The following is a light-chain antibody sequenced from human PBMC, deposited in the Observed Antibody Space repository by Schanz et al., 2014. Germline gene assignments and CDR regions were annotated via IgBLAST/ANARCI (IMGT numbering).Light chain of an antibody. Sequence: GDRVTITCRASQSISSHLNWYQQKPGKAPKLLIYAASSLRSGVPSRFSGSGSGTDFTLTISSLQPEDFATYYCQQSYSAPRTFGQGTKVEIK. CDR3: QQSYSAPRT. J-gene: IGKJ1*01. V-gene: IGKV1-39*01. CDR2: AAS. CDR1: QSISSH.